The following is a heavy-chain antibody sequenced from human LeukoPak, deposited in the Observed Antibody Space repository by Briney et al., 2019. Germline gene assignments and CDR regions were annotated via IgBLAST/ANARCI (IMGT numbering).Heavy chain of an antibody. CDR1: GGSISSGSYY. D-gene: IGHD4-17*01. V-gene: IGHV4-61*02. CDR2: IYTSGST. CDR3: ARDLDYGDYPVSDY. J-gene: IGHJ4*02. Sequence: PSETLSLTCTVSGGSISSGSYYWSWIRQPAGTGLEWIGRIYTSGSTNYNPSLKSRVTISVDTSKNQFSLKLSSVTAADTAVYYCARDLDYGDYPVSDYWGQGTLVTVSS.